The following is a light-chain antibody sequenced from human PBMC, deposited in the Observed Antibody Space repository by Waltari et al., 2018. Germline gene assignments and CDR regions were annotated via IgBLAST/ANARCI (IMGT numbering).Light chain of an antibody. CDR3: QVWDSSPETVV. CDR1: HVGGKS. J-gene: IGLJ2*01. Sequence: SYVLTQPPSASVAPGKTATIACGGNHVGGKSVQGYQQKPGQAPVLVVHDDNARPSGIPDRFSGSNSGDTATLTISRVEVGDEADYYCQVWDSSPETVVFGGGTKLTVL. CDR2: DDN. V-gene: IGLV3-21*01.